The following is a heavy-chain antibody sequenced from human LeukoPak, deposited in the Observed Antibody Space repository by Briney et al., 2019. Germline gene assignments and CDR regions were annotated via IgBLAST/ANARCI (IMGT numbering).Heavy chain of an antibody. V-gene: IGHV3-74*01. CDR1: GFTFSSYW. CDR2: INSDGSST. J-gene: IGHJ6*03. CDR3: ARDPYNGYYGDDYYYYMDV. D-gene: IGHD4-17*01. Sequence: GGSLRLSCAASGFTFSSYWMHWVRQAPGKGLVWVSRINSDGSSTSYANSVKGRFTISRDNAKNSLSLQMNSLRAEDTAVYYCARDPYNGYYGDDYYYYMDVWGKGTTVTISS.